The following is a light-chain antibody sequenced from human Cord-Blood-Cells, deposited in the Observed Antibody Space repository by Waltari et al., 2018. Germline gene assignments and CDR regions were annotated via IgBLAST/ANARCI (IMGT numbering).Light chain of an antibody. V-gene: IGKV1-33*01. Sequence: DIQMTQSPSSLSASIGDRVNITCQASQDISNYLTWYQQKPVKAPKLLIYDASNLEKGVPSRFSGSGSGTDFTFTISSLQPEDIATYYCQQYDNLLTFGQGTRLEIK. CDR1: QDISNY. CDR3: QQYDNLLT. J-gene: IGKJ5*01. CDR2: DAS.